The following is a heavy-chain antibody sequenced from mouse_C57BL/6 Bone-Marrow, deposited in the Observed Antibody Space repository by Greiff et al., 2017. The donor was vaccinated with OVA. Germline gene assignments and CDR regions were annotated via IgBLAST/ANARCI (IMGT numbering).Heavy chain of an antibody. D-gene: IGHD2-4*01. CDR2: INPYNGGT. CDR3: AREGIYYDYPFAY. J-gene: IGHJ3*01. V-gene: IGHV1-19*01. Sequence: VQLQQSGPVLVKPGASVKMSCKASGYTFTDYYMNWVKQSHGKSLEWIGVINPYNGGTSYNQKFKGKATLTVDKSSSTAYMELNSLTSEDSAVYYCAREGIYYDYPFAYWGQGTLVTGSA. CDR1: GYTFTDYY.